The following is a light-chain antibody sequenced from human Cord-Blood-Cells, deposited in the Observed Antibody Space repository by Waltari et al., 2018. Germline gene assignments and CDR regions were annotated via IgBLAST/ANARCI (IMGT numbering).Light chain of an antibody. V-gene: IGLV1-47*01. CDR2: RNN. Sequence: QSVLTQPPSASGTPGQRVTISCSGSSSNIGSNYVYWYQQLPGTAPKLPIYRNNQRPSGVPDRFSGSKSGTSASLAISGLRSEDEADYYCAAWDDSLRVFGTGTKVTVL. CDR3: AAWDDSLRV. CDR1: SSNIGSNY. J-gene: IGLJ1*01.